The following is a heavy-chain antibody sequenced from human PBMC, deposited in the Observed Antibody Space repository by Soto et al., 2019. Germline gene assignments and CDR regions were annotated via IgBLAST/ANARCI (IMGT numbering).Heavy chain of an antibody. D-gene: IGHD3-22*01. CDR1: GGSFSAYY. V-gene: IGHV4-34*01. Sequence: SETLSLTCAVYGGSFSAYYWCWIRQPPGKGLEWIGEINHSGGTSYNPSLKSRVTISVDTSKSQFSLKLTSVTAADRAVYYCARGSVDTVDSSGFYECWGQGTPVSVSS. J-gene: IGHJ4*02. CDR2: INHSGGT. CDR3: ARGSVDTVDSSGFYEC.